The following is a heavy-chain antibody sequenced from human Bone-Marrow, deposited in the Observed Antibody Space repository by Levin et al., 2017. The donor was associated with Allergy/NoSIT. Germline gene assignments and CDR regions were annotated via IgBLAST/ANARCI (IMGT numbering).Heavy chain of an antibody. CDR3: RPTTGPCSGSSCYSLDSSY. CDR2: ISSSSSYI. Sequence: PGGSLRLSCAASGFTFSSYSMNWVRQAPGKGLEWVSSISSSSSYIYYADSVKGRFTISRDNAKNSLYLQMNSLRAEDTAVYYGRPTTGPCSGSSCYSLDSSYWGQGTLVTVSS. V-gene: IGHV3-21*01. J-gene: IGHJ4*02. CDR1: GFTFSSYS. D-gene: IGHD2-15*01.